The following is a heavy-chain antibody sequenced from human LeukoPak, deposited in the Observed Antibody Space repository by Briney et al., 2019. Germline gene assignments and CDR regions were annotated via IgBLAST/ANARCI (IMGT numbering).Heavy chain of an antibody. D-gene: IGHD3-16*02. V-gene: IGHV3-7*01. CDR3: ARVKEDFDWGSYHLDH. CDR2: IKQDGSEK. CDR1: GFTFSSYW. Sequence: PGGSLRLSCAASGFTFSSYWMSWVRQAPGKGLEWLANIKQDGSEKFHADSVKGRFTISRDNAKNSLFLQMNSLRAGDTAVYYCARVKEDFDWGSYHLDHWGQGILVTVSS. J-gene: IGHJ4*02.